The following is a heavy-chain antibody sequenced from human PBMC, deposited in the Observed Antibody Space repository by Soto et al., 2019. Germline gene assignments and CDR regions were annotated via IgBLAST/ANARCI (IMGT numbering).Heavy chain of an antibody. CDR2: ISSSSSYI. D-gene: IGHD2-15*01. Sequence: GGSLRLSCAASGFTFSSYSMNWVRQAPGKGLEWVSSISSSSSYIYYADSVKGRFTISRDNAKNSLYLQMNSLRAEDTAVYYCARELGYCSGGSCKANNWFDPWGQGTLVTVSS. CDR3: ARELGYCSGGSCKANNWFDP. CDR1: GFTFSSYS. V-gene: IGHV3-21*01. J-gene: IGHJ5*02.